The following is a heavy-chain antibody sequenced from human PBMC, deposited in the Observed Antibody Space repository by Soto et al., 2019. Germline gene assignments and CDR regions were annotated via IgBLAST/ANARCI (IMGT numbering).Heavy chain of an antibody. CDR1: GFTFSSYW. V-gene: IGHV3-7*01. CDR2: IKQDGSEK. Sequence: QPGGSLGLSCWASGFTFSSYWMSWVRQAPGKGLEWVANIKQDGSEKYYVDSVKGRFTISRDNAKNSLYLQMNSLRAEDTAVYYCARCPDPVTFDYWGQGTLVTVSS. CDR3: ARCPDPVTFDY. J-gene: IGHJ4*02. D-gene: IGHD4-17*01.